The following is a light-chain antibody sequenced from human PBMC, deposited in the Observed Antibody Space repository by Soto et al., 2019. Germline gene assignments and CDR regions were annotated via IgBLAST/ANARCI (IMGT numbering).Light chain of an antibody. CDR2: EVS. CDR3: SSYTSSSTRV. V-gene: IGLV2-14*01. CDR1: SSDVGGYNY. Sequence: QSALTQPASVSGSPGQSITISYTGTSSDVGGYNYVSWYQQHPGKAPKLMIYEVSNRPSGVSNRFSGSKSGNTASLTISGLQAEDEADYYCSSYTSSSTRVLGTGTKVTVL. J-gene: IGLJ1*01.